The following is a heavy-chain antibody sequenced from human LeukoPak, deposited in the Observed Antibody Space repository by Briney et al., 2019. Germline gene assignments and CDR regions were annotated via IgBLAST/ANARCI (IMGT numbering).Heavy chain of an antibody. J-gene: IGHJ4*02. CDR3: ARVYSSSWYCWFGGNDY. D-gene: IGHD6-13*01. V-gene: IGHV4-34*01. CDR1: GGSFSGYY. CDR2: INHSGST. Sequence: PSETLSLTCAVYGGSFSGYYWSWIRQPPGKGLEWIEEINHSGSTNYNPSLKSRVTISVDTSKNQFSLKLSSVTAADTAVYYCARVYSSSWYCWFGGNDYWGQGTLVTVSS.